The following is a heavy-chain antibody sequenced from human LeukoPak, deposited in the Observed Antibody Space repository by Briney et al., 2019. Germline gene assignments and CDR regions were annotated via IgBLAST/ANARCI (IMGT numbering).Heavy chain of an antibody. CDR1: GFTFISFG. CDR3: ARPRLEYCSGGSCFDAFDI. V-gene: IGHV3-23*01. Sequence: PGGSLRLSCAASGFTFISFGMNWVRQAPGKGLEWVSGITGDGTSTYYADSVKGRFTISRDNSENTVYLQINSLTAEDTAVYYCARPRLEYCSGGSCFDAFDIWGQGTMVTVSS. J-gene: IGHJ3*02. D-gene: IGHD2-15*01. CDR2: ITGDGTST.